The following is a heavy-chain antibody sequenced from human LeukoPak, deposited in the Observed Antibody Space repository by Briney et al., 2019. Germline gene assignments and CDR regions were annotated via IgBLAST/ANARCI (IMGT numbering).Heavy chain of an antibody. J-gene: IGHJ3*02. D-gene: IGHD2-21*01. CDR3: AGARFPRARFRFDI. CDR2: IYYSGST. Sequence: SETLSLTCTVSGGSISSYYWSWIRQPPGKGLEWIGYIYYSGSTNYNPSLKSRVTISVDTSKNQFSLKLSSVTAADTAVYYCAGARFPRARFRFDIWGQGTMVTVSS. V-gene: IGHV4-59*12. CDR1: GGSISSYY.